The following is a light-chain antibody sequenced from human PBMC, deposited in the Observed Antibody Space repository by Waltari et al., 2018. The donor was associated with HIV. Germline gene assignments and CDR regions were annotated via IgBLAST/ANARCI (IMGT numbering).Light chain of an antibody. J-gene: IGLJ3*02. CDR2: GNS. CDR1: SSNIGTGHG. CDR3: QAYDSSLSGWV. V-gene: IGLV1-40*01. Sequence: QSVLTQPPSVSGAPRQSVTISCTRCSSNIGTGHGVHCYQQIPGTAPKLLIDGNSQRPSGFPDRFPGSKSRTVASLAITVLQAEDEAEYCCQAYDSSLSGWVFGGGTKLPVL.